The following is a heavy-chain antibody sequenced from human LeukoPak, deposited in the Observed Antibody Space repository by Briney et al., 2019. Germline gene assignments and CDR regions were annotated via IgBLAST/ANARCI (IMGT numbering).Heavy chain of an antibody. V-gene: IGHV4-59*06. Sequence: SETLSLTCTVSGGSISSYYWSWIRQPPGKGLEWIGYIYYSGSTYYNPSLKSRVTISVDTSKNQFSLKLSSVTAADTAVYYCASMAAAGTGGYWGQGTLVTVSS. J-gene: IGHJ4*02. CDR1: GGSISSYY. D-gene: IGHD6-13*01. CDR3: ASMAAAGTGGY. CDR2: IYYSGST.